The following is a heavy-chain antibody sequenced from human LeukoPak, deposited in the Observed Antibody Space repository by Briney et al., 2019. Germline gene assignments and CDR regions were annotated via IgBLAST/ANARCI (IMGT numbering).Heavy chain of an antibody. CDR3: ARPSSIAALGYAFDI. Sequence: ASVKVSCKASGYTFTSYYMHWVRQAPGQGLEWMGIINPSGGSTSYAQKFQGRVTMTRDMSTSTVYMELSSLRPEDTAVYYCARPSSIAALGYAFDIWGQGTMVTVSS. D-gene: IGHD6-6*01. CDR2: INPSGGST. J-gene: IGHJ3*02. V-gene: IGHV1-46*01. CDR1: GYTFTSYY.